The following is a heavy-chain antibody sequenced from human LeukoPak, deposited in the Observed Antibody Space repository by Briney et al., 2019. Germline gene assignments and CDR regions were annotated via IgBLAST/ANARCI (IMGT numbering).Heavy chain of an antibody. CDR1: GYILTGYY. CDR3: ARDFAPWSSSYDY. CDR2: INPNSGAT. J-gene: IGHJ4*02. Sequence: ASVKVSCKASGYILTGYYIHWVRQAPGQGLEWMGWINPNSGATNYAQKFQGRVTMTRDTSISTAYMELSSLRSDDTAVHYCARDFAPWSSSYDYWGQGTLVTVS. V-gene: IGHV1-2*02. D-gene: IGHD6-13*01.